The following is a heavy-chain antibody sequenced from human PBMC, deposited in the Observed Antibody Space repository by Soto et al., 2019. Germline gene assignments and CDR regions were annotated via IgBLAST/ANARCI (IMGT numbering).Heavy chain of an antibody. V-gene: IGHV4-59*01. CDR3: ARDMRELLWELDA. CDR1: GGFIISYY. J-gene: IGHJ5*02. CDR2: IYYSGST. D-gene: IGHD3-10*01. Sequence: SETLSLTCTVSGGFIISYYWSLFRQPPGKGLEWIGYIYYSGSTNYNPSLKSRVTISVDTSKNQFSLKLSSVTAADTAVYYCARDMRELLWELDAWSQGTLVTVSS.